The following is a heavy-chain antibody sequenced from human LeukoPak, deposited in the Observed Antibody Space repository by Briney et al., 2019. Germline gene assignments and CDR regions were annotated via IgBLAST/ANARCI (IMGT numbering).Heavy chain of an antibody. D-gene: IGHD3-3*01. CDR3: AREDLITIFGVASSYGMDV. Sequence: PSETLSLTCTVSGDSISSYYWSWIRQPPGKGLEWIGYIYYGGSTNYNPSLKSRVTISVDTSKNQFSLKLSSVTAADTAVYYCAREDLITIFGVASSYGMDVWGQGTLVTVSS. CDR2: IYYGGST. V-gene: IGHV4-59*12. CDR1: GDSISSYY. J-gene: IGHJ6*02.